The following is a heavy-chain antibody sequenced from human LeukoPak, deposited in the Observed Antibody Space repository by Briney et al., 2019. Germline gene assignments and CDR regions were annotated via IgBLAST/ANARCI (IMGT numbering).Heavy chain of an antibody. CDR1: GDSISLSFYY. Sequence: PSETLSLTCTVSGDSISLSFYYWGWIRQPPGKALEWIGSVYYSGTTSYNPSLKSRVTISVDMSKNHFSLRLRSVTAADTAMYYCARGTLYRGWSYYLDFWGQGSQVTVSS. CDR2: VYYSGTT. D-gene: IGHD6-19*01. J-gene: IGHJ4*02. V-gene: IGHV4-39*07. CDR3: ARGTLYRGWSYYLDF.